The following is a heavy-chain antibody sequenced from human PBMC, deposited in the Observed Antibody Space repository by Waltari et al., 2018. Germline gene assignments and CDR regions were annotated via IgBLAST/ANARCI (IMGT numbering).Heavy chain of an antibody. CDR1: GFPFSSSA. CDR3: AKVVGYPDYYYYYGMDV. CDR2: ISGSGGST. V-gene: IGHV3-23*01. Sequence: EVQLLESGGGLVQPGGSLRLSCAASGFPFSSSAMSWVRQAPGKGLEWVSAISGSGGSTYYADSVKGRFTISRDNSKNTLYLQMNSLRAEDTAVYYCAKVVGYPDYYYYYGMDVWGQGTTVTVSS. D-gene: IGHD3-16*02. J-gene: IGHJ6*02.